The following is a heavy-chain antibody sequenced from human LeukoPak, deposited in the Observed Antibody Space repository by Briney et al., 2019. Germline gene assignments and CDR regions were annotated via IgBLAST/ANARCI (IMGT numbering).Heavy chain of an antibody. D-gene: IGHD2-2*01. Sequence: SETLSLTCTVSGGSISSSSYYWGWIRQPPGKGLEWIGHIYYSGSINYNPSLRSRVTISVDTSKDQFSLKLSSVTAADTAVYYCARGIVVEPAAMSWFVSWGQGTLVTVSS. CDR2: IYYSGSI. V-gene: IGHV4-61*05. CDR3: ARGIVVEPAAMSWFVS. CDR1: GGSISSSSYY. J-gene: IGHJ5*01.